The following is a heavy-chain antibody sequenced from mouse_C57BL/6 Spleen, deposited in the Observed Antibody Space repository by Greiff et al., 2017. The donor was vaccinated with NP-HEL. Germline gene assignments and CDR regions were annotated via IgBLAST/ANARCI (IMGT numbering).Heavy chain of an antibody. D-gene: IGHD1-1*01. Sequence: QVQLQQPGAELVRPGSSVKLSCKASGYTFTSYWMHWVKQRPIQGLEWIGNIYPSDSETHYNQKFKDKATLTVDKSSSTAYMQLSSLTSEDSAVYYCGITTVVAPFDYWGKGTTLTVSS. V-gene: IGHV1-52*01. CDR3: GITTVVAPFDY. CDR1: GYTFTSYW. J-gene: IGHJ2*01. CDR2: IYPSDSET.